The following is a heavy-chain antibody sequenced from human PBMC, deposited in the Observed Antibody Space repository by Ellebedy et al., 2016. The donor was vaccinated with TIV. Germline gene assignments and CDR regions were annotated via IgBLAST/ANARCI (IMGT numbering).Heavy chain of an antibody. D-gene: IGHD4-17*01. CDR2: INHSGST. J-gene: IGHJ6*02. CDR1: GGSFSGYY. CDR3: ARGRLRPWAYYYGMDV. V-gene: IGHV4-34*01. Sequence: SETLSLXCAVYGGSFSGYYWSWIRQPPGKGLEWIGEINHSGSTNYNPSLKSRVTISVDTSKNQFSLKLSSVTAADTAVYYCARGRLRPWAYYYGMDVWGQGTTVTVSS.